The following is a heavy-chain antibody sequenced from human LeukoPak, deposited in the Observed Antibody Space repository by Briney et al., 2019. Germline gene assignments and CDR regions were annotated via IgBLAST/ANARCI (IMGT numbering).Heavy chain of an antibody. D-gene: IGHD6-13*01. V-gene: IGHV4-59*01. CDR2: IYYSGST. CDR1: GGSISSYY. Sequence: PSETLSLTCTVYGGSISSYYWSWIRQPPGKGLEWIGYIYYSGSTNYNPSLKSRVTISVDTSKSQFSLKLSSVTAADTAVYYCARVEAAAGLFDYWGQGTLVTVSS. J-gene: IGHJ4*02. CDR3: ARVEAAAGLFDY.